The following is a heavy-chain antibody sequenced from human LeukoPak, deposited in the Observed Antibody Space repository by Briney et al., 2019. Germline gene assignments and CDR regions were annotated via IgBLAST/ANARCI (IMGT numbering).Heavy chain of an antibody. CDR2: IYHSGST. CDR1: GGSITSSNW. D-gene: IGHD6-19*01. V-gene: IGHV4-4*02. CDR3: TRPAVADAFDM. J-gene: IGHJ3*02. Sequence: SETLSLTCAVSGGSITSSNWWSWVRQAPGKRLEWIGEIYHSGSTSYTPSLKSRLTISVDKSKNQFSLELRSVTAADTAIYYCTRPAVADAFDMWGPGTMVTVSS.